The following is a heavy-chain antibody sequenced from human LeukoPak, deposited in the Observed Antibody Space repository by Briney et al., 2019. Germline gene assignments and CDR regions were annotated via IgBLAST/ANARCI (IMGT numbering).Heavy chain of an antibody. V-gene: IGHV4-39*07. J-gene: IGHJ3*02. Sequence: PSETLSLTCTVSGGSISSNSYYWGWIRQPPGKGLEWIGSIYYSGSTYYNPSLKSRVTISVDSSKNQFSLKLSSVTAADTAVYYCATDSSAYYDAFDIWGQGTMVTVSS. CDR1: GGSISSNSYY. D-gene: IGHD3-22*01. CDR2: IYYSGST. CDR3: ATDSSAYYDAFDI.